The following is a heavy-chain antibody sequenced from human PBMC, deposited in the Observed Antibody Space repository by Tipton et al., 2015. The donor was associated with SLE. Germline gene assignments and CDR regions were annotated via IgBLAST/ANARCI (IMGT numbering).Heavy chain of an antibody. D-gene: IGHD3-22*01. V-gene: IGHV3-30*02. Sequence: SLRLSCAASGFTFSSYGMHWVRQAPGKGLEWVAFIRYDGSNKYYADSVKGRFTISRDNSKNTLYLQMNSLRAEDTAVYYCANHRPRDYYDSSGYPSWGQGTLVTVSS. CDR3: ANHRPRDYYDSSGYPS. CDR2: IRYDGSNK. CDR1: GFTFSSYG. J-gene: IGHJ5*02.